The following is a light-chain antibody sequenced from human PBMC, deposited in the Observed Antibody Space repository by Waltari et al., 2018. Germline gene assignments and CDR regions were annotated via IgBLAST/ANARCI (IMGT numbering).Light chain of an antibody. CDR2: AAS. CDR1: QGISSY. V-gene: IGKV1-8*01. CDR3: QQYYSYLPIT. Sequence: IQMTQSPSSLSASIGARVTITCRASQGISSYLAWYQQKPGTAPKLLIYAASTLQSGVPSRFSGSGSGTDFTLTISCLQSEDFATYYCQQYYSYLPITFGQGTRLDLK. J-gene: IGKJ5*01.